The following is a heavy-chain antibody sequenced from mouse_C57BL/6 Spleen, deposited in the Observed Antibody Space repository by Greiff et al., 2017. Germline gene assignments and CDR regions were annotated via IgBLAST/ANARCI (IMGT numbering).Heavy chain of an antibody. Sequence: VQLKESGAELVKPGASVKLSCTASGFNIKDYYMHWVKQRTEQGLEWIGRIDPEDGETKYAPKFQGTATITADTSSNTAYLQLSSLTSEDTAVYYCAGGDSKGAMDYWGQGTSVTVSS. CDR2: IDPEDGET. V-gene: IGHV14-2*01. CDR3: AGGDSKGAMDY. CDR1: GFNIKDYY. D-gene: IGHD2-5*01. J-gene: IGHJ4*01.